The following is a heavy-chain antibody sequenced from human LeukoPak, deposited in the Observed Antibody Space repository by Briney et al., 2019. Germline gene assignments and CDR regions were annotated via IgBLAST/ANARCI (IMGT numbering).Heavy chain of an antibody. Sequence: GGSLRLSCAASEFTFSNYAMTWVRQAPGKGLEWVSTISSSGSSTHYADSVRGRFTISRDNSKNTLYLQMNSLRAEDTAVYYCASLGHFLSDYWGQGTLVTVSS. D-gene: IGHD3-3*02. V-gene: IGHV3-23*01. J-gene: IGHJ4*02. CDR1: EFTFSNYA. CDR2: ISSSGSST. CDR3: ASLGHFLSDY.